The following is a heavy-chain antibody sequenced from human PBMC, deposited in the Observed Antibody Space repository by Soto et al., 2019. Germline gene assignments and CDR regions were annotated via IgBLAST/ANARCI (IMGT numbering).Heavy chain of an antibody. J-gene: IGHJ6*03. Sequence: GASVKVTCKASGYTFTSYDINWVRQATGQGLEWMGWMNPNSGNTGYAQKFQGRVTMTRNTSISTAYMELSSLRSEDTAVYYCARGLKTYDFWSGYYPTYYYYYMDVWGKGTTVTGSS. CDR2: MNPNSGNT. CDR3: ARGLKTYDFWSGYYPTYYYYYMDV. D-gene: IGHD3-3*01. CDR1: GYTFTSYD. V-gene: IGHV1-8*01.